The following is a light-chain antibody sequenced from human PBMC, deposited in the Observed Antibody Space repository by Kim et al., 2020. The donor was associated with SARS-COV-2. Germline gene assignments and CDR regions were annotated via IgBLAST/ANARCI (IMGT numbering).Light chain of an antibody. V-gene: IGLV6-57*01. CDR3: QSYDSSSGV. Sequence: GKTVTIACTRSRGSIASNYVQWYQQRPGSSPTTVIYEDNQRPSGVPDRFSGSIDSSSNSASLTISGLKTEDEADYYCQSYDSSSGVFGGGTQLTVL. CDR2: EDN. J-gene: IGLJ3*02. CDR1: RGSIASNY.